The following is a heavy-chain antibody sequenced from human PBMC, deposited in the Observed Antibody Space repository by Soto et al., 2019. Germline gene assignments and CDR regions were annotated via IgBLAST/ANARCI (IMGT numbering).Heavy chain of an antibody. CDR2: TYPGDSGT. CDR3: ARRDTAMVNAYYYYYMDV. J-gene: IGHJ6*03. V-gene: IGHV5-51*01. Sequence: GESLKISCKGSGYSFTSYWIGWVRQMPGIGLEWTGITYPGDSGTRYSPSFQGQVTISADKSISTAYLQWSSLKASDTAMYYCARRDTAMVNAYYYYYMDVWGKGTTVTVSS. CDR1: GYSFTSYW. D-gene: IGHD5-18*01.